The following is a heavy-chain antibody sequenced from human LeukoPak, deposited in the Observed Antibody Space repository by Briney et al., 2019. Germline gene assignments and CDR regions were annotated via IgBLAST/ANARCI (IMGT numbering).Heavy chain of an antibody. D-gene: IGHD3-22*01. CDR1: GYTFTNYD. V-gene: IGHV1-8*01. CDR2: MNPNSGNT. CDR3: ARAGRGAYYYDSSGYHDY. J-gene: IGHJ4*02. Sequence: ASVKVSCKASGYTFTNYDINWVRQATGQGLEWMGWMNPNSGNTGYAQKFQGRVTMTRNTSISTAYMELSSLRSEDTAVYYCARAGRGAYYYDSSGYHDYWGQGTLVTVSS.